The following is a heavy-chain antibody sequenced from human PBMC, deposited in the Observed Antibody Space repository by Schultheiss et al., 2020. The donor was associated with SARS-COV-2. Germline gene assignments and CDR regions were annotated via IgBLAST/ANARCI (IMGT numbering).Heavy chain of an antibody. V-gene: IGHV1-18*01. CDR1: GYTFTSYG. CDR2: ISAYNGNT. CDR3: ARDQTVTAAGYYYYMDV. J-gene: IGHJ6*03. Sequence: ASVKVSCKASGYTFTSYGISWVRQAPGQGLEWMGWISAYNGNTNYAQKLQGRVTMTTDTSTSTAYMELRSLRSDDTAVYYCARDQTVTAAGYYYYMDVWGKGTTVTVSS. D-gene: IGHD6-13*01.